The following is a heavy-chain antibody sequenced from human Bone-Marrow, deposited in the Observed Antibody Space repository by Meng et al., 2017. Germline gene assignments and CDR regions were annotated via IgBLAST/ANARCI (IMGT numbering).Heavy chain of an antibody. CDR2: IYYSGST. V-gene: IGHV4-39*07. CDR3: ARDCPSPFRWFDP. Sequence: LHVPRSGPGLVKPSATLSPPFTVSGGSISSSSYYWGWIRQPPGKGLEWIGSIYYSGSTYYNPSLKSRVTISVDTSKNQFSLKLSSVTAADTAVYYCARDCPSPFRWFDPWGQGTLVTVSS. CDR1: GGSISSSSYY. J-gene: IGHJ5*02.